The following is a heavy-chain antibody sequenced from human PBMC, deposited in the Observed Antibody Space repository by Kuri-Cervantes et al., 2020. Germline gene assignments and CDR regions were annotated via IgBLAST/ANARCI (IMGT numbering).Heavy chain of an antibody. V-gene: IGHV3-23*01. Sequence: GGSLRLSCAASGFTFSSYAMSWVRLAPVKGLEWVSAISGSGGSTYYADPLKGRFTISRDNSKNTLYLQMNSLRAEDTAVYYCSKGITMVQGAPQPPWDGMDVWGQGTTVTVSS. CDR3: SKGITMVQGAPQPPWDGMDV. CDR2: ISGSGGST. J-gene: IGHJ6*02. CDR1: GFTFSSYA. D-gene: IGHD3-10*01.